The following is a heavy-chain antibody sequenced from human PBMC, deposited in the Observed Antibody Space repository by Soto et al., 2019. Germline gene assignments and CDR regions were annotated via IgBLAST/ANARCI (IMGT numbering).Heavy chain of an antibody. CDR2: ISGHNGNT. J-gene: IGHJ4*02. V-gene: IGHV1-18*01. CDR3: ARDVGYSQADYFDD. Sequence: ASVKVSCKASGYTFNEFGITWVRQAPGQGLQWVGRISGHNGNTEYALNFRGRVTLTTDTSTNTAYMDLTSLTRDDTAVYYCARDVGYSQADYFDDWGQGTLVTVSS. D-gene: IGHD5-18*01. CDR1: GYTFNEFG.